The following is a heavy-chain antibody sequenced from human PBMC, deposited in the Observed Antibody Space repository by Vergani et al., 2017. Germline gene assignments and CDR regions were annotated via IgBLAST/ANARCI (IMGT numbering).Heavy chain of an antibody. Sequence: QVQLQESGPGLVKPSQTLSLTCTVSGGSISSGSYYWGWIRQPPGKGLEWIGSIYYSGSTYYNPSLKSRVTISVDTSKNQFSLKLSSVTAADTAVYYCAKTTVTTRCFDYWGQGTLVTVSS. J-gene: IGHJ4*02. CDR2: IYYSGST. D-gene: IGHD4-17*01. CDR3: AKTTVTTRCFDY. V-gene: IGHV4-39*01. CDR1: GGSISSGSYY.